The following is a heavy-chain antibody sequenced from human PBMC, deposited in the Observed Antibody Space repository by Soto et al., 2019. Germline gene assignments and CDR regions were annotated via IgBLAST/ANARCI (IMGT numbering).Heavy chain of an antibody. V-gene: IGHV1-69*13. J-gene: IGHJ6*02. Sequence: ASVKVSCKASGGTFSSYAISWVRQAPGQGLEWMGGIIPIFGTANYAQKFQGRVTITADESTSTAYMELSSLRSEDTAVYYCAREHRYGFLEWLLYNHRLDYYYGMDVWGQGTTVSVSS. CDR1: GGTFSSYA. D-gene: IGHD3-3*01. CDR2: IIPIFGTA. CDR3: AREHRYGFLEWLLYNHRLDYYYGMDV.